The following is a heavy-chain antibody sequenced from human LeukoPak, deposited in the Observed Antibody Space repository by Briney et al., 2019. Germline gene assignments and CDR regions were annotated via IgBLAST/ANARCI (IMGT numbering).Heavy chain of an antibody. D-gene: IGHD6-19*01. CDR3: ARGDSSWVDY. CDR1: GGSISSSSYY. CDR2: IYYSGST. J-gene: IGHJ4*02. V-gene: IGHV4-39*07. Sequence: PSETLSLTCTVSGGSISSSSYYWGWIRQPPGKGLEWIGSIYYSGSTYYNPSLKSRVTISVDTSKNQFSLKLSSVTAADTAVYYCARGDSSWVDYWGQGTLVTVSS.